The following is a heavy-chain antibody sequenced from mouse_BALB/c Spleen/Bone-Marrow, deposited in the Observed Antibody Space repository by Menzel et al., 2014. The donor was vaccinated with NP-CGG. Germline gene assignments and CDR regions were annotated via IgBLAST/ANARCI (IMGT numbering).Heavy chain of an antibody. CDR3: ARSGRYDGFAY. CDR1: GYTFTSYV. CDR2: TNPYNDGT. J-gene: IGHJ3*01. V-gene: IGHV1-14*01. Sequence: VQLKESGPELVKPGASVKMSCKASGYTFTSYVMHWVKQKPGQGLEWIGYTNPYNDGTKYNEKFKGKATLTSDKSSSTAYMELSSLTSEDSAVYYCARSGRYDGFAYWGQGTLVTVSA. D-gene: IGHD2-14*01.